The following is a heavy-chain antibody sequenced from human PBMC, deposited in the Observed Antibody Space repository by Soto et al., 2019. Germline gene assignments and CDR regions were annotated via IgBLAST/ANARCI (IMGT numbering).Heavy chain of an antibody. CDR3: ARVEAAALVVPYGMDV. CDR2: INSDGSST. J-gene: IGHJ6*02. D-gene: IGHD6-13*01. CDR1: GFTFSSYW. V-gene: IGHV3-74*01. Sequence: PGGSLRLSCAASGFTFSSYWMHWVRQAPGKGLVWVSRINSDGSSTSYADSVKGRFTISRDKAKNTLYLQMNSLRAEDTAVYYCARVEAAALVVPYGMDVWGQGTTVTAP.